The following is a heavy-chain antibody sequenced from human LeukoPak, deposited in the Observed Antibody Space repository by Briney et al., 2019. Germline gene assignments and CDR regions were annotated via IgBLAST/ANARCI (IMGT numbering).Heavy chain of an antibody. CDR3: ARGPAFDDILTGYGGFPSDY. CDR2: ISAYNGNT. Sequence: GASVKVSCKASGYTFTSYGISWVRQAPGQGLEWMGWISAYNGNTNYAQKLQGRVTMTTDTSTSTAYMELRSLRSDDTAVYYCARGPAFDDILTGYGGFPSDYWGQGTLVTVSS. V-gene: IGHV1-18*01. J-gene: IGHJ4*02. CDR1: GYTFTSYG. D-gene: IGHD3-9*01.